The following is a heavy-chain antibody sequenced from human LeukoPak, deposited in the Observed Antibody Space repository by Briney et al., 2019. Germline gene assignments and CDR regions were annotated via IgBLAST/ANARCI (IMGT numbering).Heavy chain of an antibody. J-gene: IGHJ4*02. V-gene: IGHV1-69*05. CDR2: IIPIFGTA. D-gene: IGHD3-3*01. Sequence: ASVKVSCKASGGSFSSYAISWVRKAPGQGLEWMGGIIPIFGTANYAQKFHGRVTITTDESTSTAYMELSSLRSEDTAVHYCAREGTHDFWSGYYGVYFDYWGQGTLVTVSS. CDR3: AREGTHDFWSGYYGVYFDY. CDR1: GGSFSSYA.